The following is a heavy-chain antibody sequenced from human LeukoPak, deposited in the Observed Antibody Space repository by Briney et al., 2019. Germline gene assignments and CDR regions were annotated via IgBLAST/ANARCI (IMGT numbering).Heavy chain of an antibody. V-gene: IGHV3-49*03. CDR1: GFTFSDYY. J-gene: IGHJ4*02. D-gene: IGHD1-1*01. CDR2: IRSKAYGETA. CDR3: TRDRGAYNLYDY. Sequence: GGSLRLSCAASGFTFSDYYMSWIRQAPGKGLEWVGFIRSKAYGETADYAASVKGRFTISRDDYKAIAYLQMNSLKTEDTAVYHCTRDRGAYNLYDYWGQGTLVTVSS.